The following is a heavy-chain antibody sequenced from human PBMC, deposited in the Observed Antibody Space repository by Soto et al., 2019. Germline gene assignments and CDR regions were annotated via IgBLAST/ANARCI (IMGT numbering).Heavy chain of an antibody. J-gene: IGHJ5*02. CDR1: GYTFTHYA. D-gene: IGHD6-13*01. CDR2: INAGSGNT. Sequence: QVQLVQSGAEVKKPGASVKVSCTASGYTFTHYAIHWVRNAPGQRLEWMGFINAGSGNTKYSQTFQGRLTFTKDTSASTAYMGLSSLRSEDTAIFYCARGLAADGAWGQGTLVTVSS. V-gene: IGHV1-3*01. CDR3: ARGLAADGA.